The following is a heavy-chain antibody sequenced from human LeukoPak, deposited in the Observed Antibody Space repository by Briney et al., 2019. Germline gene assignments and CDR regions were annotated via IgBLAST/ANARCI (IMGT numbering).Heavy chain of an antibody. Sequence: SGGSLRLSCAATGFTFSSSTMHWVRLAPGKGLEWVAIVSYDGTDKHYADSVKGRFTISRDNSKNTLYLQMNSLRAEDTAVYYCAKGIGPQDAFDIWGQGTMVTVSS. CDR1: GFTFSSST. CDR2: VSYDGTDK. J-gene: IGHJ3*02. D-gene: IGHD2-21*01. CDR3: AKGIGPQDAFDI. V-gene: IGHV3-30*04.